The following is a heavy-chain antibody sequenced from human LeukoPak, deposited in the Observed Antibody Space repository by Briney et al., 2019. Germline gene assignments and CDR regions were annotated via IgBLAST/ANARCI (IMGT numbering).Heavy chain of an antibody. D-gene: IGHD5-18*01. CDR3: AKDIRYGYDY. CDR1: GFISSSYG. Sequence: PGGSLRLSCAVSGFISSSYGMHWVRQAPGKGLEWVAFIRYDGSNKYYADSVKGRFTISRDNSKNTLYLQMNSLRAEDTAVYYCAKDIRYGYDYWGQGTLVTVSS. V-gene: IGHV3-30*02. J-gene: IGHJ4*02. CDR2: IRYDGSNK.